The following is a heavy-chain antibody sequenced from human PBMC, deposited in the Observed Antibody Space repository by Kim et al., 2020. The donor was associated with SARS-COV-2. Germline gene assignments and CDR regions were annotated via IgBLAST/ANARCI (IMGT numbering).Heavy chain of an antibody. D-gene: IGHD6-19*01. V-gene: IGHV3-48*03. J-gene: IGHJ4*02. CDR3: ASSIAVAGTCY. Sequence: IYYADSVKGRFTISRDNANNSLYLQMNSLRAEDTAVYYCASSIAVAGTCYWGQGTLVTVSS. CDR2: I.